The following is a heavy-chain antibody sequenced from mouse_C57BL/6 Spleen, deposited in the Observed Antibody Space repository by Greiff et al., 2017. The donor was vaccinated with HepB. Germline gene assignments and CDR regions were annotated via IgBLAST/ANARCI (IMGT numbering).Heavy chain of an antibody. D-gene: IGHD2-1*01. Sequence: QVQLQQPGAELVKPGASVKMSCKASGYTFTSYWITWVKQRPGQGLEWIGDIYPGSGSTNYNEKFKSKATLTVDTSSSTAYMQLSSLTSEDSAVYYCARWLIYYGNYDAMDYWGQGTSVTVSS. CDR3: ARWLIYYGNYDAMDY. CDR1: GYTFTSYW. J-gene: IGHJ4*01. CDR2: IYPGSGST. V-gene: IGHV1-55*01.